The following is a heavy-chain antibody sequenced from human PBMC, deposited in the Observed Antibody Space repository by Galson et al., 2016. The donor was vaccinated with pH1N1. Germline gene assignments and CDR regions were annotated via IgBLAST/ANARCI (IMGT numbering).Heavy chain of an antibody. CDR3: ARQNDYGDYRGDAFDI. J-gene: IGHJ3*02. D-gene: IGHD4-17*01. CDR2: IYLGGSLI. V-gene: IGHV5-51*01. CDR1: GYRFSSSW. Sequence: QSGAEVKKPGESLKISCKGSGYRFSSSWIGWVRQMPGKSLEWMGIIYLGGSLIRYRPSFQGQVTISADKSVNIVYLEWSSLKASDTATYYCARQNDYGDYRGDAFDIWGQGTLVTVSS.